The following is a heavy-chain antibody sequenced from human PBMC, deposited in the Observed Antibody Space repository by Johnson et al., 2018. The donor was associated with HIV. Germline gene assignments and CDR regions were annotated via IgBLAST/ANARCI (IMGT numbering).Heavy chain of an antibody. V-gene: IGHV3-30-3*01. J-gene: IGHJ3*02. CDR2: ISYDGSNK. D-gene: IGHD2/OR15-2a*01. Sequence: QVQLVESGGGLVQPGGSLRLSCAASGVTFSSHAMHWVRQAPGKGLDWVTVISYDGSNKYYADSVKGRFTISRDNSKNTLSLQMNSLTGEDTAVYYCARVHTPRNSFDIWGQGTMVTVSS. CDR3: ARVHTPRNSFDI. CDR1: GVTFSSHA.